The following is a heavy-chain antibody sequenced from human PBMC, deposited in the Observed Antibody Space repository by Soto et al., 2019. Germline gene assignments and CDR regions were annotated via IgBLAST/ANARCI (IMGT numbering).Heavy chain of an antibody. D-gene: IGHD3-22*01. Sequence: SVKVSCKASGGTFSSYAISWVRQAPGQGLEWMGGIIPIFGTANYAQKFQGRVTITADESTSTAYMELSSLRSEDTAVYYCAKPYDSSGYFLGKRRGYYYGMDVWGQGTTVTVSS. CDR3: AKPYDSSGYFLGKRRGYYYGMDV. V-gene: IGHV1-69*13. J-gene: IGHJ6*02. CDR1: GGTFSSYA. CDR2: IIPIFGTA.